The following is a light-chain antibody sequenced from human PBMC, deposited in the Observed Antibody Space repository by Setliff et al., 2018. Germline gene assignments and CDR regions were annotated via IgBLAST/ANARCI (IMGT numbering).Light chain of an antibody. Sequence: QSALTQPASVSGSPGQSITISCTGTSSDVGGYNYVSWYQQHPGKAPKLMICDVSKRPSGVSNRFSGSKSGNTASLTISGLQAEDEADYYCSSYTSSSTPYVFGTGTRSPS. J-gene: IGLJ1*01. CDR3: SSYTSSSTPYV. V-gene: IGLV2-14*01. CDR2: DVS. CDR1: SSDVGGYNY.